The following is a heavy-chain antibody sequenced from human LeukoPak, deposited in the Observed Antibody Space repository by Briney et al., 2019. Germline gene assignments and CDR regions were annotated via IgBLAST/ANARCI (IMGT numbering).Heavy chain of an antibody. CDR1: GGTFSSYA. J-gene: IGHJ4*02. D-gene: IGHD1-26*01. Sequence: SVKVSCKASGGTFSSYAISWVRQAPGQGLEWMGGIIPIFGTANYAQKFQGRVTITTDESTSTAYMELSSLRSEDTAVYYCARGPPTGPYDHGSYYSFDYWGQGTLVTVSP. CDR2: IIPIFGTA. CDR3: ARGPPTGPYDHGSYYSFDY. V-gene: IGHV1-69*05.